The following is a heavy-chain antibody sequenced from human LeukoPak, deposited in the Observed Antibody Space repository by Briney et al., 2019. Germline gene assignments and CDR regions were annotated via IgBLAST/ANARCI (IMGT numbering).Heavy chain of an antibody. CDR3: ARGDGYNFFDY. Sequence: PGGSLRLSCAVSGFSVTNNYMSWVRQAPGKGLEWVSVFYVGGATYYADSVKGRFTISRDNSENTLYLQMKSLRAEDTAVCYCARGDGYNFFDYWGQGTLVTVSS. D-gene: IGHD5-24*01. J-gene: IGHJ4*02. V-gene: IGHV3-53*01. CDR2: FYVGGAT. CDR1: GFSVTNNY.